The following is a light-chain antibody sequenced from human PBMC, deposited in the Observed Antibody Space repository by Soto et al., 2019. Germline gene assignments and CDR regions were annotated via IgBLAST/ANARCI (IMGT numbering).Light chain of an antibody. Sequence: QSVLTQPPSASGTPGQRVTISCSGSISNIGSNYVYWYQQLPGTAPKLLIYSNNQRPSGVPDRFSGSKSGTSASLAISGLRSEDEADYYCAAWDDSLSGGVFGTGTKVTVL. J-gene: IGLJ1*01. CDR2: SNN. CDR3: AAWDDSLSGGV. CDR1: ISNIGSNY. V-gene: IGLV1-47*02.